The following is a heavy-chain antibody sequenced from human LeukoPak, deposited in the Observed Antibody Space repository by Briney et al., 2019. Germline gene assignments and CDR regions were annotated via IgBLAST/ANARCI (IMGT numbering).Heavy chain of an antibody. D-gene: IGHD2-2*01. V-gene: IGHV4-61*02. J-gene: IGHJ4*02. CDR2: IYTSGST. Sequence: SETLSLTCTVSGGSISSGSYYWSWIRQPAGKGLEWIGRIYTSGSTNYNPSLKSRVTISVDTSKNQFSLKLSSVTAADTAVYYCARHSSPVVHLGYYFDYWGQGTLVTVSS. CDR3: ARHSSPVVHLGYYFDY. CDR1: GGSISSGSYY.